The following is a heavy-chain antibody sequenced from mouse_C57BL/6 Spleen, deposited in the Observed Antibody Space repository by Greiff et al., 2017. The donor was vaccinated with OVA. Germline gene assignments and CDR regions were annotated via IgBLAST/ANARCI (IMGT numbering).Heavy chain of an antibody. D-gene: IGHD2-4*01. CDR1: GFTFSSYA. Sequence: EVKLMESGGGLVKPGGSLKLSCAASGFTFSSYAMSWVRQTPEKRLEWVATISDGGSYTYYPDNVKGRFTISRDYAKNNLYLQMSHLKSEDTAMYYCARGGYYDYDSYAMDYWGQGTSVTVSS. J-gene: IGHJ4*01. CDR2: ISDGGSYT. CDR3: ARGGYYDYDSYAMDY. V-gene: IGHV5-4*03.